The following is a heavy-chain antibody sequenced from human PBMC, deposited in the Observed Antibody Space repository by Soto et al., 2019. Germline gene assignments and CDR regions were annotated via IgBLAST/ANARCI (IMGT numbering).Heavy chain of an antibody. V-gene: IGHV1-69*12. CDR2: IIPMFGTA. J-gene: IGHJ4*02. D-gene: IGHD3-22*01. Sequence: QVQLVQSGAEVKKPESSVKVSCKAPGGTFSTYAISWVRQAPGQGLEWMGGIIPMFGTANYAQRFQDRVTITADESXNTVYMELXXXXXEXTXXXXXXXXXXXXXRRINNGYSGWGQGTLVTVSS. CDR3: XXXXXXXXRRINNGYSG. CDR1: GGTFSTYA.